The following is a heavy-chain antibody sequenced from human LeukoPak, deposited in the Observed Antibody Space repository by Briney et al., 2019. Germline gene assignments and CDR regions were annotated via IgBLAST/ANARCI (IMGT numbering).Heavy chain of an antibody. D-gene: IGHD2-2*01. V-gene: IGHV3-11*04. CDR1: GFTFSNYS. Sequence: GGSLRLSCAASGFTFSNYSMSWIRQAPGKGLEWVSYISSSGSTIYYADSVKGRFTISRDNAKNSLYLQMNSLRAEDTAVYYCARDIRDCSSTSCLPGWFDPWGQGTLVTVSS. CDR3: ARDIRDCSSTSCLPGWFDP. J-gene: IGHJ5*02. CDR2: ISSSGSTI.